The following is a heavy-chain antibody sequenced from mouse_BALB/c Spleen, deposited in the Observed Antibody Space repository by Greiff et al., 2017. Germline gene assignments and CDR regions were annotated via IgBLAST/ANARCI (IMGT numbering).Heavy chain of an antibody. CDR3: ARDGDYYYGSSLDY. Sequence: EVQVVESGPGLVKPSQSLSLTCSVTGYSITSGYYWNWIRQFPGNKLEWMGYISYDGSNNYNPSLKNRISITRDTSKNQFFLKLNSVTTEDTATYYCARDGDYYYGSSLDYWGQGTTLTVSS. V-gene: IGHV3-6*02. D-gene: IGHD1-1*01. J-gene: IGHJ2*01. CDR1: GYSITSGYY. CDR2: ISYDGSN.